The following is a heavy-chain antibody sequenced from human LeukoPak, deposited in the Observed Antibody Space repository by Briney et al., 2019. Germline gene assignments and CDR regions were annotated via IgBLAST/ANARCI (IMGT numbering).Heavy chain of an antibody. V-gene: IGHV1-69*10. Sequence: GASVKVSCKASGGTFSKYAISWVRQAPGQGLEWMGGITPTYGLVHYAQKFRGRVTLTTDTSTGTADLEMNSLTFEDTAVYYCARHYSSAPYGMDVWGQGTTVTVSS. CDR1: GGTFSKYA. CDR3: ARHYSSAPYGMDV. J-gene: IGHJ6*02. CDR2: ITPTYGLV. D-gene: IGHD4-11*01.